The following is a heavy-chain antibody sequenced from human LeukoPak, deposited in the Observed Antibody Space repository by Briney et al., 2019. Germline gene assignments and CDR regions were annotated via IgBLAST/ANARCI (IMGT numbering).Heavy chain of an antibody. J-gene: IGHJ4*02. CDR1: GGSISSSSYY. CDR3: ARTAPDDPYYPTLSFDY. Sequence: PSETLSLTCTVSGGSISSSSYYWGWIRQPPGKGLEWIGSIYYSGSTYYNPSLKSRVTISVDTSKNQFSLKLSSVTAADTAVYYCARTAPDDPYYPTLSFDYRGQGTLVTVSS. D-gene: IGHD3-10*01. CDR2: IYYSGST. V-gene: IGHV4-39*07.